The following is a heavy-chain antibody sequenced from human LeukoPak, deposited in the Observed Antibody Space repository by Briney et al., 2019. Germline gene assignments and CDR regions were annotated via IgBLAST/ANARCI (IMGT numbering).Heavy chain of an antibody. CDR2: IIPIFGTA. CDR1: GGTFSSYA. D-gene: IGHD2-2*02. V-gene: IGHV1-69*13. J-gene: IGHJ4*02. CDR3: ARGLGYCSSTSCYTVDY. Sequence: SVKVSCKASGGTFSSYAISWVRRAPGQGLEWMGGIIPIFGTANYAQKFQGRVTITADEPTSTAYMELSSLRSEDTAVYYCARGLGYCSSTSCYTVDYWGQGTLVTVSS.